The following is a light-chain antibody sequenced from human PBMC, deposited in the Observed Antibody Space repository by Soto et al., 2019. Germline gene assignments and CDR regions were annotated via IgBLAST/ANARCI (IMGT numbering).Light chain of an antibody. V-gene: IGKV3-20*01. Sequence: EIVLTQSPGTLSLSPGERATLSCRASQSVSSSYLSWYQQKPGQAPRLLIYGASSRATGIPDRFSGSGSGTDFTLPISRLEPEDFAVYYCQQYGSSITFGQGTRVEIK. CDR2: GAS. J-gene: IGKJ5*01. CDR3: QQYGSSIT. CDR1: QSVSSSY.